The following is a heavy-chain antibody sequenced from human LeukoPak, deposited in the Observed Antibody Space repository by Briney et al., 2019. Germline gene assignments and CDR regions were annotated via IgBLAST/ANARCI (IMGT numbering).Heavy chain of an antibody. CDR3: ARIMVSYMDV. J-gene: IGHJ6*03. CDR2: IYYSGST. CDR1: GGSISSYY. D-gene: IGHD3/OR15-3a*01. V-gene: IGHV4-59*12. Sequence: SETLSLTCTVSGGSISSYYWSRIRQPPGKGLEWIGYIYYSGSTNYNPSLKSRVTISVDTSKNQFSLKLSSVTAADTAVYYCARIMVSYMDVWGKGTTVTVSS.